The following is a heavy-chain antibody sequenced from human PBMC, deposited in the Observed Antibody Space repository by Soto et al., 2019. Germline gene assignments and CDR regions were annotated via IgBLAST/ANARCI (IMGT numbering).Heavy chain of an antibody. D-gene: IGHD6-19*01. CDR3: ARDGWYSYFDY. Sequence: GSLRLSCAASGFTFSSDWMSWVRQAPGKGLEWVANIKQDGSEKYYVDSVKGRFTISRDNAKNSLYLQMNSLRAEDTAVYYCARDGWYSYFDYWGQGTLVTVSS. V-gene: IGHV3-7*01. CDR2: IKQDGSEK. CDR1: GFTFSSDW. J-gene: IGHJ4*02.